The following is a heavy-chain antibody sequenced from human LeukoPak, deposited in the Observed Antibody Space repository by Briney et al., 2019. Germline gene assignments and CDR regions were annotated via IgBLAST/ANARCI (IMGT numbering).Heavy chain of an antibody. D-gene: IGHD6-19*01. V-gene: IGHV3-66*02. Sequence: GGSLRLSCAASGFTVSSNYMSWVRQAPGKGLEWVSVIYSGGSTYYADSVEGRFTISRDNSKNTLYLQMNSLRAEDTAVYYCARDFSYWQWLAYDYWGQGTLVTVSS. J-gene: IGHJ4*02. CDR2: IYSGGST. CDR3: ARDFSYWQWLAYDY. CDR1: GFTVSSNY.